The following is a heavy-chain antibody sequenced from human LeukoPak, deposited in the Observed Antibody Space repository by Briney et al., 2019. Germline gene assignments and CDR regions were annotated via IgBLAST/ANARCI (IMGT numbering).Heavy chain of an antibody. CDR3: ARGLEGYSAGWSRFFEY. CDR1: GYSISRGYY. J-gene: IGHJ4*02. CDR2: IYHTGST. Sequence: PSEAVSLPCGVSGYSISRGYYWGWIRQPPGNGLEWIGNIYHTGSTYYNPSLRSRVTISVDTSKNQFFLKLTSVTAADTAVYYCARGLEGYSAGWSRFFEYWGQGTLATVSS. V-gene: IGHV4-38-2*01. D-gene: IGHD6-19*01.